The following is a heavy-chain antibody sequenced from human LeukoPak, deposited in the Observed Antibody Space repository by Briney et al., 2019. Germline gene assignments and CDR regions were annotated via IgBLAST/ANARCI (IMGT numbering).Heavy chain of an antibody. D-gene: IGHD2-15*01. Sequence: GGSLRLSCAASGFTFSDYYMSWIRQAPGKGLEWVSAISGSGGSTYYADSVKGRFTISRDNSKNTLYLQMNSLRAEDTAVYYCAKGLELGGPEDSGFDYWGQGTLVTVSS. V-gene: IGHV3-23*01. CDR3: AKGLELGGPEDSGFDY. J-gene: IGHJ4*02. CDR2: ISGSGGST. CDR1: GFTFSDYY.